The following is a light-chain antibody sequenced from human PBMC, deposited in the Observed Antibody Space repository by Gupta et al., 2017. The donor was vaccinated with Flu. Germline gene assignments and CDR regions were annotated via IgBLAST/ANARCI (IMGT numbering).Light chain of an antibody. V-gene: IGKV1-5*03. CDR1: QTIKTW. CDR3: QQYYGPWT. CDR2: KAS. Sequence: DYQMTQFPSTLSASVGDRVTITCRASQTIKTWLAWFQRKPGEAPKLLIYKASTLETGVPSRFSGSGSGTEFTLTISSLQPDDFATYYCQQYYGPWTFGQGTKVEIK. J-gene: IGKJ1*01.